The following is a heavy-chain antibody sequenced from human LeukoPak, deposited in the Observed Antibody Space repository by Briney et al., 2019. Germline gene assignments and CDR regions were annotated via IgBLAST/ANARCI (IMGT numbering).Heavy chain of an antibody. Sequence: GGSLRLSCAASGFTFSSYSMNWVRQAPGKGLEWVSYISSSSSTIYYADSVKGRFTISRDNAKNSLYLQMNSLRAEDTAVYYCARASTAMRWYFDLWGRGTLVTVSS. V-gene: IGHV3-48*01. CDR3: ARASTAMRWYFDL. J-gene: IGHJ2*01. CDR1: GFTFSSYS. D-gene: IGHD5-18*01. CDR2: ISSSSSTI.